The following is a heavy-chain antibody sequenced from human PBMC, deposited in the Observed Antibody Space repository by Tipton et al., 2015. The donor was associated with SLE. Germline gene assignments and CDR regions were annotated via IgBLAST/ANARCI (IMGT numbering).Heavy chain of an antibody. J-gene: IGHJ4*02. D-gene: IGHD2-15*01. CDR2: INHSGST. CDR3: ARAGFSGPFDY. V-gene: IGHV4-34*01. CDR1: GGSFSGYY. Sequence: TLSLTCAVYGGSFSGYYWSWIRQPPGKGLEWIGEINHSGSTNYNPSLKSRVTISVDTSKNQFSLKLSSATAADTAVYYCARAGFSGPFDYWGQGTLVTVSS.